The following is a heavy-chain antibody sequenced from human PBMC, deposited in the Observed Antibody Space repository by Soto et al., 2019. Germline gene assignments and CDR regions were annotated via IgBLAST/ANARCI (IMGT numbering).Heavy chain of an antibody. V-gene: IGHV1-8*02. D-gene: IGHD3-10*01. CDR3: ARWSGSMVRGGLGFDY. Sequence: QVQLVQSGAEVTKPGASVKVSCKASGYPCIDYDINWVRQANGQAPEWMGWMNPNCGDTGYAQKFQGRVTMTRNTSISTAYMELRSLTSEDTAVYYCARWSGSMVRGGLGFDYWGQVTLVTVAS. J-gene: IGHJ4*02. CDR1: GYPCIDYD. CDR2: MNPNCGDT.